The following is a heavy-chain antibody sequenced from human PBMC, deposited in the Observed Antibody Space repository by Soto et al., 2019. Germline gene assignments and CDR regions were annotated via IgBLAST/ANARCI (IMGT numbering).Heavy chain of an antibody. Sequence: PGGSLRLSCAASGFTLSRYWMHWVRQAPGKGLVWVSRINSDGSSTNYADSVKGRFIISRDNAKNTLYLQMGSLRAEDTAVYYCARAGGQYCTTTSCYTFFDYWGQGILVTVSS. J-gene: IGHJ4*02. CDR3: ARAGGQYCTTTSCYTFFDY. CDR1: GFTLSRYW. V-gene: IGHV3-74*01. CDR2: INSDGSST. D-gene: IGHD2-2*02.